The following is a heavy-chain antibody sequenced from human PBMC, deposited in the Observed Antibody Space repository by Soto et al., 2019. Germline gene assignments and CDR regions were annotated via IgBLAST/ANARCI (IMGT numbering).Heavy chain of an antibody. CDR2: ISGSGGNT. D-gene: IGHD1-26*01. J-gene: IGHJ6*02. CDR3: AKPLKVGARVYYYYYGMDV. V-gene: IGHV3-23*01. Sequence: GGSLRLSCAASGLTFSSYAMSWVRQAPGKGLEWVSDISGSGGNTYYADSVKGRFTISRDNSKNTLYLKMNSLRAEDTAVYYCAKPLKVGARVYYYYYGMDVWGQGTTVTVSS. CDR1: GLTFSSYA.